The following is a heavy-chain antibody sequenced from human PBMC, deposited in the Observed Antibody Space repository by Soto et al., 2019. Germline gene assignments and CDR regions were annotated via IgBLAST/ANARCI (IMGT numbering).Heavy chain of an antibody. CDR2: IGTAGDP. Sequence: GGSLRLSCAASGFTFSSHDMHWVRQATGKGLEWVSAIGTAGDPYYPGSVKGRFTISRENAKNSLYLQMNSLRAGDTAVYYCARAYSSGYLAYGMDVWGQGTTVTVSS. J-gene: IGHJ6*02. D-gene: IGHD3-22*01. CDR3: ARAYSSGYLAYGMDV. V-gene: IGHV3-13*05. CDR1: GFTFSSHD.